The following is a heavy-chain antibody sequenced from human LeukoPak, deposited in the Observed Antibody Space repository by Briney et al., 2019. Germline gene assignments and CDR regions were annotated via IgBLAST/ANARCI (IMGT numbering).Heavy chain of an antibody. CDR1: GFTFSSYS. CDR2: ISSSSSYI. Sequence: PGGSLRLSCAASGFTFSSYSMNWVRQAPGKGLEWVSSISSSSSYIYYADSVKGRFTISRDNAKNSLYLQMNSLRAEDTAVYYCAREETTSTKNFDYWGQGTLVTVSS. V-gene: IGHV3-21*01. D-gene: IGHD4-17*01. J-gene: IGHJ4*02. CDR3: AREETTSTKNFDY.